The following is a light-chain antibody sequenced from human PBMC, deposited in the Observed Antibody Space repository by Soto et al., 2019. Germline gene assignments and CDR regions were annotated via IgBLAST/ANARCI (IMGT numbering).Light chain of an antibody. CDR2: VAS. V-gene: IGKV3-15*01. CDR1: QSVSSN. Sequence: EIVMTQSPATLSVSPGERATLSCRASQSVSSNLAWYQQKPGQAPRLLIYVASTRATGIPARFSGSGSGTEVTLTIRSLQSEDFAVYYCQQYNNWPLTFGGGTKVEIK. CDR3: QQYNNWPLT. J-gene: IGKJ4*01.